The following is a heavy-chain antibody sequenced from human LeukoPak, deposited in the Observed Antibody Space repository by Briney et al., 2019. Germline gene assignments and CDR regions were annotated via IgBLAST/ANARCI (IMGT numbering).Heavy chain of an antibody. CDR1: GFTFSSYA. CDR3: GRDWGYYYDIPYYYGMDV. CDR2: ISYDGSNK. J-gene: IGHJ6*02. D-gene: IGHD3-22*01. V-gene: IGHV3-30-3*01. Sequence: GGSLRLSCAASGFTFSSYAMHWVRQAPGKGLEWVAVISYDGSNKYYADSVKGRFTISRDNAKNSLYLQMNSLRAEDTAVYYCGRDWGYYYDIPYYYGMDVWGQGTTVTVSS.